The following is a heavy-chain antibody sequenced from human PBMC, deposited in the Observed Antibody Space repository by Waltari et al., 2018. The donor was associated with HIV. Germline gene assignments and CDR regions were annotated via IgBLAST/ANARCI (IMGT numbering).Heavy chain of an antibody. Sequence: QSGAEVKEVGASVTVSCRASGYTFIGYDIHWVRPATGQGLEWMGWMNPNSGHTGYAQKFHGRLTMTRNTSTDTAYMDLARLKVDDTAVYFCARSRSGGFAPRFDYWGQGVLVTVSS. V-gene: IGHV1-8*01. CDR1: GYTFIGYD. J-gene: IGHJ4*02. CDR2: MNPNSGHT. D-gene: IGHD2-8*02. CDR3: ARSRSGGFAPRFDY.